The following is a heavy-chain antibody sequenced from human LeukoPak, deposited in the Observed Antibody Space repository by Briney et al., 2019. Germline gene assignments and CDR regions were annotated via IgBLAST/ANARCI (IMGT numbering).Heavy chain of an antibody. CDR3: ARDSLGYCSGGSCYRHTYYYYMDV. D-gene: IGHD2-15*01. Sequence: NSSETLSLTCTVSGGSISSGSYYWNWIRQPAGKGLEWIGRIYTSGSTNYNPSLKSRVTISVDTSKNQFSLKLSSVTAADTAVYYCARDSLGYCSGGSCYRHTYYYYMDVWGKGTTVTISS. CDR1: GGSISSGSYY. J-gene: IGHJ6*03. CDR2: IYTSGST. V-gene: IGHV4-61*02.